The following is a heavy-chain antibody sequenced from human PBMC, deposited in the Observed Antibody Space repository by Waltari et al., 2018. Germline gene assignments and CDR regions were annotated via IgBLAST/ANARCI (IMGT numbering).Heavy chain of an antibody. V-gene: IGHV3-11*01. CDR3: ARSSGSYSELY. D-gene: IGHD1-26*01. Sequence: QVQLVESGGGLVKPGGSLRPSCAASGFTFSDFYISWIRQAPGKGRGWVSYIMSSGSSINYADSVKGRFTIARDKAKNSLYLQMNSLRAEDTAVYYCARSSGSYSELYWGQGTLVTVSS. CDR2: IMSSGSSI. J-gene: IGHJ4*02. CDR1: GFTFSDFY.